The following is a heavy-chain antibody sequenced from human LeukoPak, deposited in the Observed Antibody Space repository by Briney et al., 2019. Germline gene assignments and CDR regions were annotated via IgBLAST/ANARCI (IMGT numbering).Heavy chain of an antibody. V-gene: IGHV4-30-4*01. CDR3: ASEMITFGGVIARDY. D-gene: IGHD3-16*02. Sequence: SQTLSLTCTVSGGSISSGDYYWSWIRQPPGKGLEWIGYIYYSGSTYYNPSLKSRVTISVDTSKNQFSLKLSSVTAADTAVYYCASEMITFGGVIARDYWGQGTLVTVSS. CDR2: IYYSGST. CDR1: GGSISSGDYY. J-gene: IGHJ4*02.